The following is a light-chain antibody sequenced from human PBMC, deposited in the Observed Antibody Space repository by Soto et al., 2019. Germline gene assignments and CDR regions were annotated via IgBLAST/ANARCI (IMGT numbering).Light chain of an antibody. J-gene: IGLJ1*01. V-gene: IGLV2-14*03. CDR2: DVS. CDR1: SSDVGGYNY. Sequence: QSVLTQPASVSGSPGQSITISCTGTSSDVGGYNYVSWYQHHPGKAPKLMIYDVSNRPSGVSNRFSGSKSGNTASLTISGLQPEVEADYYCSSYTTSNTRQTVFGTGTKVTDL. CDR3: SSYTTSNTRQTV.